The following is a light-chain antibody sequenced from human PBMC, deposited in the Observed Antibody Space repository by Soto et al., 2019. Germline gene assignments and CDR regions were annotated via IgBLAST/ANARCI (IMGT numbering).Light chain of an antibody. CDR2: GAS. J-gene: IGKJ1*01. CDR3: QQYNNWWT. V-gene: IGKV3-15*01. CDR1: QSVSSN. Sequence: EIVMTQSPATLSVSPGERATLSCRASQSVSSNLAWYQQKPGQAPRLLIYGASTRATGIPARFSGSGSGKEITLTISSMQAEDCAGYYCQQYNNWWTFGQGTKVEIK.